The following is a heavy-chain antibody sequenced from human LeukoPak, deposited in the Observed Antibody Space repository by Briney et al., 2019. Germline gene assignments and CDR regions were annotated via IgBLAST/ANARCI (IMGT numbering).Heavy chain of an antibody. CDR2: IRSKAYGGTT. CDR1: GFTFGDYA. D-gene: IGHD2-2*02. Sequence: GGSLRLSCTASGFTFGDYAMSWVRQAPGKGLEWVGFIRSKAYGGTTEYAASVKGRFTISRDDSKSIAYLQMNSLKTEDTAVYYCTRDLQHYCSSTSCYTSLRHYYYYMDVRGKGTTVTVSS. J-gene: IGHJ6*03. V-gene: IGHV3-49*04. CDR3: TRDLQHYCSSTSCYTSLRHYYYYMDV.